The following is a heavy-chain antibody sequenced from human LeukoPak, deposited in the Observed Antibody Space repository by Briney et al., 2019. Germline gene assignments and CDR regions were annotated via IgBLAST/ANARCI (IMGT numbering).Heavy chain of an antibody. CDR1: GFTFNNYA. CDR2: ISYGGTDK. D-gene: IGHD6-13*01. CDR3: ARANSTSWHNFDY. J-gene: IGHJ4*02. V-gene: IGHV3-30*04. Sequence: GGSLRLSCAASGFTFNNYAMHWVRQAPGKGLEWVAIISYGGTDKYNADSVKGRFTVSRDNSKSTVFLQVHSLSPDDTAVYYCARANSTSWHNFDYWGQGTLVTVSS.